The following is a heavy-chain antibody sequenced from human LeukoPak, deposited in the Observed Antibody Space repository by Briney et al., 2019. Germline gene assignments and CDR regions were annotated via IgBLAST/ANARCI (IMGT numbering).Heavy chain of an antibody. CDR2: IYYSGST. CDR3: ARGFPYGSGSYQY. Sequence: SETLSLTCTVSGGSISSYYWSWIRQPPGKGLEWIGYIYYSGSTNYSPSLKSRVTISVDTFKNQFSLKLSSVTAADTAVYYCARGFPYGSGSYQYWGQGTLVTVSS. CDR1: GGSISSYY. J-gene: IGHJ4*02. D-gene: IGHD3-10*01. V-gene: IGHV4-59*01.